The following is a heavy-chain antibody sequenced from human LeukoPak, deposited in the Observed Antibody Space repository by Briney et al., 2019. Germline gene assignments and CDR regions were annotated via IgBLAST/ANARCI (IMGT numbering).Heavy chain of an antibody. Sequence: GASVKVSCKASGYTFTSYGISWVRQAPGQGLEWMGWISAYNGNTNYAQELQGRVTMTTDTSTSTAYMELRSLRSDDTAVYYCARHLEYYYGSGSYYKSPWFDPWGQGTLVTVSS. CDR2: ISAYNGNT. D-gene: IGHD3-10*01. CDR1: GYTFTSYG. CDR3: ARHLEYYYGSGSYYKSPWFDP. V-gene: IGHV1-18*01. J-gene: IGHJ5*02.